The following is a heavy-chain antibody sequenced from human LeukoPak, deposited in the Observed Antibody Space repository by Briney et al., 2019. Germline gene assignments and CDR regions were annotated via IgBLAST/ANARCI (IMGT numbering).Heavy chain of an antibody. V-gene: IGHV1-2*02. CDR2: INPNSGGT. D-gene: IGHD6-19*01. Sequence: GASVKVSCKASGYTFTGYYMHWVRQAPGQGLEWMGWINPNSGGTNYAQKFQGRVTMTRDTSISTAYMELSRLRSDDTAVYYCARGTNLIAVAGTTNWFDPWGQGTLVTVSS. CDR3: ARGTNLIAVAGTTNWFDP. CDR1: GYTFTGYY. J-gene: IGHJ5*02.